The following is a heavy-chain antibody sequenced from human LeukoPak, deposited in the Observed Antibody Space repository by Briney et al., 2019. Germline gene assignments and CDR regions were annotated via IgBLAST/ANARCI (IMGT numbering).Heavy chain of an antibody. J-gene: IGHJ6*02. CDR2: IKHDGSEK. CDR3: ARVSRYCRSSSCYSVGV. CDR1: GFTFSRFW. V-gene: IGHV3-7*01. Sequence: GGSLRLSCAASGFTFSRFWMNWVRQAPWKGLEGVANIKHDGSEKYYVDSVRGRFTISRDNAKNSLYLQMNSLSAEDTAVYYCARVSRYCRSSSCYSVGVWGQGTTITVS. D-gene: IGHD2-2*01.